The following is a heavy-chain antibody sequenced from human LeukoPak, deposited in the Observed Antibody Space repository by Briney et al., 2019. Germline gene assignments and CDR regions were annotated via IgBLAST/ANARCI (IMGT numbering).Heavy chain of an antibody. CDR1: GFTFSGYS. J-gene: IGHJ4*02. V-gene: IGHV3-48*04. CDR3: ARDVLTTLFDY. Sequence: HPGGSLRLSCAASGFTFSGYSMNWVRQAPGKGLEWVSYISDSSSAMYYADSVKGRFTISRDNAKNSLYLQMNSLRAEDTAVYYCARDVLTTLFDYWGQGTLVTVSS. CDR2: ISDSSSAM. D-gene: IGHD4-11*01.